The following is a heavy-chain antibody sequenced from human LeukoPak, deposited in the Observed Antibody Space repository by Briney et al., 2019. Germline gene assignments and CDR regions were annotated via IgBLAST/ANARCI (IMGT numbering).Heavy chain of an antibody. CDR2: IYYSGST. Sequence: SETLSLTCTVSGGSISSGDYYWSWIRQPPGKGLEWIGYIYYSGSTYYSPSLKSRVTISVDTSKNQFSLKLSSVTAADTAVYYCASYPTQGGIYGSGSYKFDPWGQGTLVTVSS. D-gene: IGHD3-10*01. V-gene: IGHV4-30-4*01. CDR1: GGSISSGDYY. J-gene: IGHJ5*02. CDR3: ASYPTQGGIYGSGSYKFDP.